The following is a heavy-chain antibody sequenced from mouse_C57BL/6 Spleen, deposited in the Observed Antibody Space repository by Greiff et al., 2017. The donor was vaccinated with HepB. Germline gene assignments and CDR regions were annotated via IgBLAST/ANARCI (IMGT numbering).Heavy chain of an antibody. CDR3: ASPYGSSYGGYFDV. V-gene: IGHV4-1*01. CDR1: VLDFSRYW. J-gene: IGHJ1*03. CDR2: INPDSSTI. D-gene: IGHD1-1*01. Sequence: EASVLDFSRYWMRWVRRAPGKGLEWIGEINPDSSTINDAPSLKDKFLISRDNAKNTLYLQMSKVRSEDTVLYYCASPYGSSYGGYFDVWGTGTTVSVSS.